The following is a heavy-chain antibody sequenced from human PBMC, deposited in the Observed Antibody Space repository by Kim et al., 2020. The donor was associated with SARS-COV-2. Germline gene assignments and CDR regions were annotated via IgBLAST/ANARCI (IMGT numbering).Heavy chain of an antibody. Sequence: ADPVEGRFTISRDNSKNTLYLQMNSLRAEDTAVYYCVGCSGGACRDAFDIWGQGTRVTVSS. D-gene: IGHD2-15*01. V-gene: IGHV3-23*01. J-gene: IGHJ3*02. CDR3: VGCSGGACRDAFDI.